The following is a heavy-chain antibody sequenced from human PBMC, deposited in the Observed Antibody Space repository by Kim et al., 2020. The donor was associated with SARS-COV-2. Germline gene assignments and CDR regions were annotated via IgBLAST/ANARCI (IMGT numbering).Heavy chain of an antibody. V-gene: IGHV1-3*01. CDR3: AKAGGNYYYAMEV. Sequence: ASVKVSCRASGYTFSTSAMHWVRQAPGQRLEWMGWITAGNGDTKYSQKFQGKVTITRDTSASTVYRELSSLTSEDTAVYYCAKAGGNYYYAMEVWGQGPTLILS. CDR2: ITAGNGDT. D-gene: IGHD2-8*02. J-gene: IGHJ6*02. CDR1: GYTFSTSA.